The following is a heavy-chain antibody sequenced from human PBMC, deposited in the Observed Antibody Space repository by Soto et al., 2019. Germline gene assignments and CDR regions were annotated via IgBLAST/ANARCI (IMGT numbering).Heavy chain of an antibody. CDR2: ISSSGSTT. J-gene: IGHJ5*02. D-gene: IGHD3-10*01. V-gene: IGHV3-23*01. Sequence: PGGSLRLSCAASGFTFSRYAMSWVRQAPGKGLEWVSTISSSGSTTYYADSVKGRFTISRDNSKNTLYLQMNSLRAEDTAVYYCARGRTYYAPWGQGTLVTVSS. CDR3: ARGRTYYAP. CDR1: GFTFSRYA.